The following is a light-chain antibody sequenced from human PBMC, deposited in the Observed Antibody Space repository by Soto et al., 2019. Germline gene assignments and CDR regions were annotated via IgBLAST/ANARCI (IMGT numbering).Light chain of an antibody. CDR3: QQRSNWPRYT. Sequence: EIVLTQSPATLSLSPGERATLPCRASQGIGVYLAWLQQRPGQAPRLLIYDASNRATGIPARFSGSRSGTDFTLTISGLEPEDFPFYYCQQRSNWPRYTFGQGTKLEIK. V-gene: IGKV3-11*01. J-gene: IGKJ2*01. CDR2: DAS. CDR1: QGIGVY.